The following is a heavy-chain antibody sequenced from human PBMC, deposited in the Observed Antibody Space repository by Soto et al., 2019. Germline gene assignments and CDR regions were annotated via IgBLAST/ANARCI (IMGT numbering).Heavy chain of an antibody. CDR2: IKSKSDGGTP. CDR1: EVKIRNPG. J-gene: IGHJ6*03. CDR3: TTVVGYCTTGVCYTNYYYYSYMDV. D-gene: IGHD2-8*01. V-gene: IGHV3-15*01. Sequence: AAAEVKIRNPGVRLISKEKGKGLEWVGRIKSKSDGGTPASAAHVKGTFTISRDDSNTTLYLHTNSLNTEATAVYYCTTVVGYCTTGVCYTNYYYYSYMDVWGKGTTVTVSS.